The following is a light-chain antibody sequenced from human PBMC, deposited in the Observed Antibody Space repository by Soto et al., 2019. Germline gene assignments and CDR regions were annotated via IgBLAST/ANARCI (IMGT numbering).Light chain of an antibody. Sequence: EIMLTQSPGTLSLSPGERATLSCRASHSVSSTYLAWYQQRPGQAPRLLIYGASSRATGIPDRFSGSGSGTDFTLTISRLEPEDFAVYYCQQRSNWPPITFGQGTRLENK. V-gene: IGKV3D-20*02. CDR1: HSVSSTY. J-gene: IGKJ5*01. CDR2: GAS. CDR3: QQRSNWPPIT.